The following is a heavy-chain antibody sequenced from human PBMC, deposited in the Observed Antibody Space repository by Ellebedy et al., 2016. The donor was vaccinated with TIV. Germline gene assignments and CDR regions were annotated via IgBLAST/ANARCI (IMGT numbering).Heavy chain of an antibody. V-gene: IGHV3-66*01. J-gene: IGHJ3*02. CDR3: ATETFNDADLILWGLFSM. CDR1: GFTVNSNY. D-gene: IGHD3-10*01. Sequence: GESLKISCVVSGFTVNSNYMSWVRQAPGKGLEWVSVISVGGSTYYADSVKGRFTISRDNSKNTLLLQMNSHRADDTAVYYCATETFNDADLILWGLFSMWGQGTTVTVSS. CDR2: ISVGGST.